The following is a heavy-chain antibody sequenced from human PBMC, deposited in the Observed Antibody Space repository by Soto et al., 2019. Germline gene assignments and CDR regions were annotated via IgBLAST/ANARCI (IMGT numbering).Heavy chain of an antibody. CDR1: GGSISSGGYY. CDR2: ISYSGST. V-gene: IGHV4-31*03. J-gene: IGHJ4*01. CDR3: AGGVLH. Sequence: QVQLQESGPGLVQPSQTLSLTCTVSGGSISSGGYYWGWIRQHPGTGLEWIGHISYSGSTYSNTSLKSRVTISVDTARNLFSRIVNSVTAADTAVYYCAGGVLHWGQGTLVTVSS.